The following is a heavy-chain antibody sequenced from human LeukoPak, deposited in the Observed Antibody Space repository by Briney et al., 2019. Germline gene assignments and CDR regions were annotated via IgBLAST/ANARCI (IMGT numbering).Heavy chain of an antibody. V-gene: IGHV4-34*10. J-gene: IGHJ4*02. D-gene: IGHD3-9*01. Sequence: SETLSLTCAVYGGSFSGYYWNWIRQPPGKGLEWIGSVYHSGSTYYSPSLRSRVTISMDTSKNQFFLRLNSVTAADTAVYYCARLYDILTGYYYYFDYWGQGTLATVSS. CDR1: GGSFSGYY. CDR3: ARLYDILTGYYYYFDY. CDR2: VYHSGST.